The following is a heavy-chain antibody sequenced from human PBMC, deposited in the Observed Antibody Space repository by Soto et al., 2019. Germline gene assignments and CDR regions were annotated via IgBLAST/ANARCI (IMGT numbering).Heavy chain of an antibody. CDR1: GGSISSYY. V-gene: IGHV4-59*08. J-gene: IGHJ6*02. D-gene: IGHD3-9*01. Sequence: PSETLSLTCTVSGGSISSYYWNWIRQSPGKGLEWIGYIYYSGSTNYNPSLKSRVTISVDTSKNQFSLKLSSVTAADTAVYYCARLTSPTPYYYYYGMDVWGQGTTVTVSS. CDR2: IYYSGST. CDR3: ARLTSPTPYYYYYGMDV.